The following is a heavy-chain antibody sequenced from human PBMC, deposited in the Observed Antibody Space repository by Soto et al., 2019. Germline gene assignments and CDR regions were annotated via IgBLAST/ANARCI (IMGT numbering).Heavy chain of an antibody. CDR2: INPSGGST. CDR1: GYTFTSYY. Sequence: ASVKVSCKASGYTFTSYYMHWVRQAPGQGLEWMGIINPSGGSTSYAQKFQGRVTMTRDTSTSTVYMELSSLRSEDTAVYYCARDKRKHYDILTGCYLDYWGQGTLVTVSS. J-gene: IGHJ4*02. D-gene: IGHD3-9*01. CDR3: ARDKRKHYDILTGCYLDY. V-gene: IGHV1-46*03.